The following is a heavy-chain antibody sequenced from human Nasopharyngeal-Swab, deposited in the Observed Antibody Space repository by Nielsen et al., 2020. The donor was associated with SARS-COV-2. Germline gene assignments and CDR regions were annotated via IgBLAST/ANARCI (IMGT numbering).Heavy chain of an antibody. CDR1: GFTFSSYW. J-gene: IGHJ4*02. V-gene: IGHV3-7*01. CDR2: IKQDGSEK. Sequence: GGSLRLSCAASGFTFSSYWMSWVRQAPGKGLEWVANIKQDGSEKYYVDSVKGRFTISRDNSKNTLYLQMNSLRAEDTAVYYCARVQGIVVVQPFDYWGQGTLVTVSS. D-gene: IGHD3-22*01. CDR3: ARVQGIVVVQPFDY.